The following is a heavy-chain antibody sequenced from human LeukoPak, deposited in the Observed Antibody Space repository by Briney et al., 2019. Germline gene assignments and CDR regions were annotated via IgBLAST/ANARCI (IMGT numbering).Heavy chain of an antibody. CDR1: GVSVSSGSYY. Sequence: PSETLSLTCTVSGVSVSSGSYYWSWIRQPPGKGLEWIGYIYYSGSTNYNLSLKSRVTISVDTSKNQFSLKLSSVTAADTAVYYCARVLRATRAIDYWGQGTLVTVSS. V-gene: IGHV4-61*01. CDR3: ARVLRATRAIDY. J-gene: IGHJ4*02. D-gene: IGHD2/OR15-2a*01. CDR2: IYYSGST.